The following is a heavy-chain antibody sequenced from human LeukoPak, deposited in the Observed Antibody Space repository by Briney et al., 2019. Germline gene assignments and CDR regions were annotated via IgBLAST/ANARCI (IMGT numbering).Heavy chain of an antibody. Sequence: GGSLRLSCAASGFTLSSHSMNWVRQAPGKGLEWISSMSSSSSHIYYADSVKGRFTISRDNAKSSLYLEMNSLRAEDTAMYYCARNYIVVAPAAPDYWGQGTLVTVSS. CDR2: MSSSSSHI. CDR1: GFTLSSHS. V-gene: IGHV3-21*01. D-gene: IGHD2-2*01. J-gene: IGHJ4*02. CDR3: ARNYIVVAPAAPDY.